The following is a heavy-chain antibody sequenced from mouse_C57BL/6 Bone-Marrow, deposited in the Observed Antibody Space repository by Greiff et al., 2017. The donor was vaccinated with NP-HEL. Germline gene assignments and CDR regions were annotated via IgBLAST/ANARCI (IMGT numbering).Heavy chain of an antibody. CDR3: ARRDYAFDY. Sequence: VQLKESGAELVRPGTSVKVSCKASGYAFTNYLIEWVKQRPGQGLEWIGVINPGSGGTNYNEKFKGKATLTADKSSSTAYMQLSSLTSEDSAVYFCARRDYAFDYWGQGTTLTVSS. D-gene: IGHD2-4*01. V-gene: IGHV1-54*01. CDR2: INPGSGGT. J-gene: IGHJ2*01. CDR1: GYAFTNYL.